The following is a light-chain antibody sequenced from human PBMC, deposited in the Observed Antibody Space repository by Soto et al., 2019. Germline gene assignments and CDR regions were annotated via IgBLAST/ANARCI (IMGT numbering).Light chain of an antibody. Sequence: DIQMTQSPSTLSASVGDRVTITCRASQSISSWLAWYQQKPGKAPKLLIYKASSLESGVPSRFSGSGSGTEFTLTISSLQPDDFATYYCQQYNRGLLTFGGGTKVEIK. V-gene: IGKV1-5*03. J-gene: IGKJ4*01. CDR2: KAS. CDR1: QSISSW. CDR3: QQYNRGLLT.